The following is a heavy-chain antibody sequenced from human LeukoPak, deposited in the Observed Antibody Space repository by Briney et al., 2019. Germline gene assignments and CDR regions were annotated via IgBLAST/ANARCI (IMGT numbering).Heavy chain of an antibody. CDR1: GFTFSSYR. V-gene: IGHV3-21*01. CDR2: ISSSTNYI. CDR3: ARDLMDFDNSPQPEYFQH. D-gene: IGHD3-22*01. J-gene: IGHJ1*01. Sequence: GGSLRLSCAASGFTFSSYRMNWVRQAPGKGLEWVSSISSSTNYIYYADSVKGRFTIPRDNAKNSLFLQMNSLRAEDTAVYYCARDLMDFDNSPQPEYFQHWGQGALVIVSS.